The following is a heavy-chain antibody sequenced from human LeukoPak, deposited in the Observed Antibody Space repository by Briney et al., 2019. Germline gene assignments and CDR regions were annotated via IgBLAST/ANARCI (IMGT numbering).Heavy chain of an antibody. CDR3: AKDSPSYCSGGSCYFTEGY. V-gene: IGHV3-30*04. CDR2: ISYDGSNK. D-gene: IGHD2-15*01. CDR1: GFTFSSYA. J-gene: IGHJ4*02. Sequence: GGSLRLPCAASGFTFSSYAMHWVRQAPGKGLEWVAVISYDGSNKYYADSVKGRFTISRDNSKNTLYLQMNSLRAEDTAVYYCAKDSPSYCSGGSCYFTEGYWGQGTLVTVSS.